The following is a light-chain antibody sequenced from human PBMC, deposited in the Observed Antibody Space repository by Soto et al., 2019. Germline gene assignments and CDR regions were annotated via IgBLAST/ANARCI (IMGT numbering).Light chain of an antibody. Sequence: QSVLTQPPSASGTPGQRVTISCSGSSSNIGSNTVNWYQQLPGTDPKLLIYSNNQRPSVVPDRFSGSKSGTSASLAISGIQSEDDADYYGAAWDDSLNFYVFGTGTKLTVL. CDR3: AAWDDSLNFYV. V-gene: IGLV1-44*01. J-gene: IGLJ1*01. CDR1: SSNIGSNT. CDR2: SNN.